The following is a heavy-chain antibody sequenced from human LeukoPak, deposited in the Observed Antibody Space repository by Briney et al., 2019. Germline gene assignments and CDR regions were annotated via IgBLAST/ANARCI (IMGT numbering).Heavy chain of an antibody. CDR2: MYHSGST. D-gene: IGHD6-13*01. CDR3: ARATVAAVGSSSTYYFDY. J-gene: IGHJ4*02. V-gene: IGHV4-38-2*02. CDR1: GYSISSGYF. Sequence: SETLSLTCIVSGYSISSGYFWGWIRQPPGKGLEWIGNMYHSGSTYYNPSLKSRVTISIDTSKNQFSLNLSSVTAADTAVFYCARATVAAVGSSSTYYFDYWGQGTPVTVSS.